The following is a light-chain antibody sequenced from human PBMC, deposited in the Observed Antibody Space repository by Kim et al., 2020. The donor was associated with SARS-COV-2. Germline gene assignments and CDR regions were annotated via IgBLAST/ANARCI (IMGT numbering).Light chain of an antibody. CDR1: RSVTSNY. J-gene: IGKJ5*01. CDR2: IAY. Sequence: APGERAHPSCRASRSVTSNYLAWYQQTPGRAPRLLICIAYTRATGIPDRYSSSGSGTEFTLTISRLEPEDFAVYYCRQYGSSPSTFGQGTRMEIK. V-gene: IGKV3-20*01. CDR3: RQYGSSPST.